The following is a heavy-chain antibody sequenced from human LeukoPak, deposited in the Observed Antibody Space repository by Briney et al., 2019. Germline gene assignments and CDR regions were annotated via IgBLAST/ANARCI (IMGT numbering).Heavy chain of an antibody. CDR1: GGSIGCDN. Sequence: SETLSLTCTVSGGSIGCDNWSWIRQSAGKGLEWIGRIYKSGSTNYNPSFSSRVTMSVDTSKNQFSLNVTSVTAADTAVYYCAREEYFQDSNGYSYYFHSWGQGSLVTVSS. CDR3: AREEYFQDSNGYSYYFHS. V-gene: IGHV4-4*07. D-gene: IGHD3-22*01. CDR2: IYKSGST. J-gene: IGHJ4*02.